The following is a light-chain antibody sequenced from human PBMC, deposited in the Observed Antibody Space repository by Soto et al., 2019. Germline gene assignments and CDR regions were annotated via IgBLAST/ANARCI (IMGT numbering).Light chain of an antibody. CDR1: QSLLHSNGYNY. CDR3: QQFYSTPPT. V-gene: IGKV2-28*01. Sequence: DIVITQSPLSLPVTPGEPASISCRSSQSLLHSNGYNYLDWYLQKPGQSPKLLIYWASIRESGVPDRFSGSGSGTDFTLTISSLQAEDVAVYYCQQFYSTPPTFGGGTKVDI. CDR2: WAS. J-gene: IGKJ4*01.